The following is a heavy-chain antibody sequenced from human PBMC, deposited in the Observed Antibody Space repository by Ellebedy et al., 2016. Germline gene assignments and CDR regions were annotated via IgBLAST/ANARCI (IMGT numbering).Heavy chain of an antibody. CDR3: ARSYYDFWSGYSSMAFDI. CDR1: GFTFSSYW. J-gene: IGHJ3*02. CDR2: IKQDGSEK. Sequence: GGSLRLXCAASGFTFSSYWMSWVRQAPGKGLEWVANIKQDGSEKYYVDSVKGRFTISRDNAKNSLYLQMNSLRAEDTAVYYCARSYYDFWSGYSSMAFDIWGQGTMVTVSS. V-gene: IGHV3-7*02. D-gene: IGHD3-3*01.